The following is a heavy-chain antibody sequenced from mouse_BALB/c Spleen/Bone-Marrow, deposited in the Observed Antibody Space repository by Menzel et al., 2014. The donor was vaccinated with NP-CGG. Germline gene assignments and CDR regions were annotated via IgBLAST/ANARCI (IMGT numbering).Heavy chain of an antibody. V-gene: IGHV1S56*01. CDR1: GYTFTSYY. D-gene: IGHD1-1*01. J-gene: IGHJ4*01. CDR2: IYPGNVNT. CDR3: ARWVVGRDYAMDY. Sequence: QVQLQQPGPELVKPGASVRISCKASGYTFTSYYIHWVKQRPGQGLEWIGWIYPGNVNTKYNEKFKGKATLTADKSSSTAYMQLSSLTSEDSAVYFCARWVVGRDYAMDYWGQGTSVTVSS.